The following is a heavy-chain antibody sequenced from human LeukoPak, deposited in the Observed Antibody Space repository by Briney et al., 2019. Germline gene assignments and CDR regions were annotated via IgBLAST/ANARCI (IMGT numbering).Heavy chain of an antibody. D-gene: IGHD5-18*01. J-gene: IGHJ4*02. V-gene: IGHV4-28*05. CDR1: GYSISSSNW. CDR2: IYYSGSI. Sequence: PSETLSLTCAVSGYSISSSNWWGWIRQPPGQGLEWIGYIYYSGSIYYNPSLKSRVTMSVDTSKNQFSLKLSSVTAVDAAVYYCARIGGYSYGFPFDYWGQGTLVTVSS. CDR3: ARIGGYSYGFPFDY.